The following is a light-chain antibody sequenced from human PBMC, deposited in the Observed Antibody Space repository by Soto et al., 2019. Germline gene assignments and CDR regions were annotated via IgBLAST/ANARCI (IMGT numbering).Light chain of an antibody. CDR1: SSDVGGYNY. V-gene: IGLV2-14*01. CDR2: EVS. J-gene: IGLJ1*01. CDR3: SSYTSSSPDV. Sequence: QSALTQPASVSGSPGQSITISCTGTSSDVGGYNYVSWYQQHPGKAPKLMIYEVSNRPSGVSNRFSGSKSGNTASLTISGLQAEDEADYYCSSYTSSSPDVFGTGTKVTV.